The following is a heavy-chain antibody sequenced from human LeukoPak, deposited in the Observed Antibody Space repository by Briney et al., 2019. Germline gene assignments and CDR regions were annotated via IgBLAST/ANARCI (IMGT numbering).Heavy chain of an antibody. D-gene: IGHD5-12*01. J-gene: IGHJ5*02. CDR2: IYYSGST. CDR3: ARDAVARRFDP. V-gene: IGHV4-59*01. CDR1: GGYISSYY. Sequence: SETLSLTCTVSGGYISSYYWSWIRQPPGKGLEWIGYIYYSGSTNYNPSLKSRVTISVDTSKNQFSLKLSSVTAADTAVYYCARDAVARRFDPWGQGTLVTVSS.